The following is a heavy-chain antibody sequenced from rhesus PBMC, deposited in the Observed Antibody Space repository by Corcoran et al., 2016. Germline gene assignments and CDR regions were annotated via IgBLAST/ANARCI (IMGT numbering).Heavy chain of an antibody. CDR2: IYGSGSST. CDR1: GGSIRSSY. CDR3: AGRGRNWGPFDY. D-gene: IGHD3-34*01. V-gene: IGHV4-169*02. J-gene: IGHJ4*01. Sequence: QLQLQESGPGLVKPSETLSVTCAVSGGSIRSSYWSWLRQAPGHGLEWIWYIYGSGSSTNYNPSLERRGAMTVDTSKKQLSLKLRSVAAADAAVYYCAGRGRNWGPFDYWGQGVLVTVSS.